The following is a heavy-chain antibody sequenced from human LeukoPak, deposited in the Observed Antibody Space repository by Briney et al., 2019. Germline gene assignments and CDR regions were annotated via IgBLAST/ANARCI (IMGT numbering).Heavy chain of an antibody. CDR3: ARGAGGSLFDY. J-gene: IGHJ4*02. Sequence: PSETLSLTCTVSGGSISSSSYYWGWIRQPPGKGLEWIGSIYYSGSTYYNPSLKSRVTISVDTSKNQFSLKLSSVTAADTAVYYCARGAGGSLFDYWGQGTLVTVSS. V-gene: IGHV4-39*01. CDR2: IYYSGST. CDR1: GGSISSSSYY. D-gene: IGHD1-26*01.